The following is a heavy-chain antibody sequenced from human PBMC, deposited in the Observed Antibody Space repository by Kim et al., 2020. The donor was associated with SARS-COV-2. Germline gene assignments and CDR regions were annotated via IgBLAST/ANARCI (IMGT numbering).Heavy chain of an antibody. Sequence: ASVKVSCKSSGYIYTSYGISWVRQAPGQGLEWMGWMSAYNYKRDYAQKFEDRATMTIDIPTSTAYMELRSLRSDDTAIYYCTRDRWDRIFDYWGQGTLVT. CDR1: GYIYTSYG. V-gene: IGHV1-18*01. D-gene: IGHD1-26*01. CDR3: TRDRWDRIFDY. CDR2: MSAYNYKR. J-gene: IGHJ4*02.